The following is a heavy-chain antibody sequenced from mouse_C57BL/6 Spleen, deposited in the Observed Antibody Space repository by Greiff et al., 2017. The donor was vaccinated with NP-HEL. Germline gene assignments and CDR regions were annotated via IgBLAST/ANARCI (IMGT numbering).Heavy chain of an antibody. J-gene: IGHJ4*01. CDR2: INPSTGGT. D-gene: IGHD1-1*01. V-gene: IGHV1-42*01. Sequence: EVQLQESGPELVKPGASVKISCKASGYSFTGYYMNWVKQSPEKSLEWIGEINPSTGGTTYNQKFKAKATLTVDKSSSTAYMQLKSPTSEDSAVYYCARSIYYYGSSYFYAMDYWGQGTSVTVSS. CDR1: GYSFTGYY. CDR3: ARSIYYYGSSYFYAMDY.